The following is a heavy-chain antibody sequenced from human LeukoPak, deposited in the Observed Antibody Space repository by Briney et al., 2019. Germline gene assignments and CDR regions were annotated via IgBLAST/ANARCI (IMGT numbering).Heavy chain of an antibody. J-gene: IGHJ4*02. V-gene: IGHV3-7*01. Sequence: PGGSLRLSCAASGFTFSSSWMTWVRQAPGKGLEWVASIREDGSEKTSVDSVKCRFTISRDNAKNSLYLQMDSLRAEDTAVYYCARGPTNGQAFDYWGQGTLVSVSS. CDR1: GFTFSSSW. CDR3: ARGPTNGQAFDY. D-gene: IGHD2-8*01. CDR2: IREDGSEK.